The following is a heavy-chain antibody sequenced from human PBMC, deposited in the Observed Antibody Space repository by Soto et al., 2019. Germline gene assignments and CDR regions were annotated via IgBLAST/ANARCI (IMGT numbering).Heavy chain of an antibody. CDR3: ARTTRDGYNYQFYYGMDV. D-gene: IGHD5-12*01. Sequence: SETLSLTCSVSAGSISGYSWSWIRQPAGKGLEWIGSIYISGNTDYNPSLKSRVTMSEDTSKNQFSLKLRSVTAADTAVYFCARTTRDGYNYQFYYGMDVWGQGTTVTVSS. J-gene: IGHJ6*02. CDR2: IYISGNT. V-gene: IGHV4-4*07. CDR1: AGSISGYS.